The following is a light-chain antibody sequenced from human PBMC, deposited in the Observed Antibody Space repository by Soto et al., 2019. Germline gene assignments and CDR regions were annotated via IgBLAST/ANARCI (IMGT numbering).Light chain of an antibody. Sequence: QSVLTQPPSVSAAPGQKVTISCSGSSSNIGNNYVSWYQQLPGTAPKLLIYDNNKRPSGIPDRFSGSKAGTSATVGITGLQTGDEADYYCGTWDSSLSAAVFGGGTQLTVL. CDR2: DNN. CDR3: GTWDSSLSAAV. CDR1: SSNIGNNY. J-gene: IGLJ7*01. V-gene: IGLV1-51*01.